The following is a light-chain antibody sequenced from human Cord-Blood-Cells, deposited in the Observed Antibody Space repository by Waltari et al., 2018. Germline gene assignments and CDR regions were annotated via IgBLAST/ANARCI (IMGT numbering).Light chain of an antibody. CDR3: QQYGSSPRT. CDR1: QSVSSSY. CDR2: GAS. Sequence: EIVLTQSPGTLSLSPGERATLSCRASQSVSSSYLDWYQQKPGQAPRLLIYGASSRAPRIPDRFSGSGSGTDFTLTISRLEPEDFAVYYCQQYGSSPRTFGQGTKVEIK. J-gene: IGKJ1*01. V-gene: IGKV3-20*01.